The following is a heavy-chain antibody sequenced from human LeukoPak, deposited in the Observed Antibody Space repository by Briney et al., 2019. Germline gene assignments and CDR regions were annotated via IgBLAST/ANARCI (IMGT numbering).Heavy chain of an antibody. D-gene: IGHD3-10*01. Sequence: GGTLRLSCAVSGVTFSSYWMSWVRRAPGKGGEEWTSIKQDGREKYYVASLKGRVTISIDNAKNSLYLQMNSLRAEDTAVYCCARGILGLLGFVVGHDYWGQGSLVTVAS. CDR1: GVTFSSYW. V-gene: IGHV3-7*01. CDR3: ARGILGLLGFVVGHDY. J-gene: IGHJ4*02. CDR2: IKQDGREK.